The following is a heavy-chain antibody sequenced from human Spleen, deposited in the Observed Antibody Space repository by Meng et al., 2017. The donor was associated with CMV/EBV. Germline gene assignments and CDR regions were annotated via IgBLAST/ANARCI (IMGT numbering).Heavy chain of an antibody. CDR1: GFTFSGSA. D-gene: IGHD2-15*01. Sequence: GGSLRLSCAASGFTFSGSAMHWVRQASGKGLEWVARIRSKANSYATAYAASVKGRFTISRDDSKNTAYLQMNSLKTEDTAVYYCTRHSGWYDGYYYYGMDVWGQGTTVTVSS. CDR3: TRHSGWYDGYYYYGMDV. V-gene: IGHV3-73*01. CDR2: IRSKANSYAT. J-gene: IGHJ6*02.